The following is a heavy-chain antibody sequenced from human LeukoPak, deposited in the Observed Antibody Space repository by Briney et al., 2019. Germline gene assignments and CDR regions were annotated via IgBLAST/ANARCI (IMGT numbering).Heavy chain of an antibody. D-gene: IGHD3-16*01. CDR3: AKVTRGSAYKSDY. Sequence: GGSLRLSCAASGFTFSSYPMHWVRQAPGKGLEWVAVISSDGSGKSDADSVKGRFTVSRDNSKNTLYLQMNSLRAEDTAVYYCAKVTRGSAYKSDYWGQGTLVTVSS. J-gene: IGHJ4*02. CDR2: ISSDGSGK. V-gene: IGHV3-30-3*01. CDR1: GFTFSSYP.